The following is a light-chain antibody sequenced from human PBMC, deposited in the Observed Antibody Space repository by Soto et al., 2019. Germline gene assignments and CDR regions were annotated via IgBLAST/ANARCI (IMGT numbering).Light chain of an antibody. CDR3: QQSYSNPPT. CDR1: QSIHTS. V-gene: IGKV3-11*01. Sequence: VLTQSPATLSLSPGERATLSCRASQSIHTSLAWYQQKSGKPPRLVIYDSTLRANGVPDRFGGSGSGTDFTLTISSLQPEDFGIYYCQQSYSNPPTFGGGTKVDIK. J-gene: IGKJ4*01. CDR2: DST.